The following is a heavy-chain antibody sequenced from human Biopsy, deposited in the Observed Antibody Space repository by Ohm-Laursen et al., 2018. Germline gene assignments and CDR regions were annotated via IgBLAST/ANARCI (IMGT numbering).Heavy chain of an antibody. J-gene: IGHJ5*01. V-gene: IGHV1-2*02. CDR1: AYSFGDHR. CDR3: ARELGDFWGGRQFDF. D-gene: IGHD3-3*01. CDR2: IDPKSGGT. Sequence: ASVKVSCKASAYSFGDHRIHWVRQAPGQGLEWMGWIDPKSGGTNYAQKFQGRVAMTRDTSISTTYMELRRLTSDDTAVFYCARELGDFWGGRQFDFWGQGTLVTVSS.